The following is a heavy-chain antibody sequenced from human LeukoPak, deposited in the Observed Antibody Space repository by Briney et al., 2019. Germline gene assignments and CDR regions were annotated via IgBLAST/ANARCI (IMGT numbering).Heavy chain of an antibody. Sequence: SETLSLTCGVYGGSFSGYYWGWIRQPPGKGLEWLGSMYHSGSPYYNPSLKSRVTISVDTSKNQFSLKLSSVTAADTAVYYCARGLSGSYYEYYFDYWGQGTLVTVSS. CDR2: MYHSGSP. D-gene: IGHD3-10*01. V-gene: IGHV4-38-2*01. CDR3: ARGLSGSYYEYYFDY. CDR1: GGSFSGYY. J-gene: IGHJ4*02.